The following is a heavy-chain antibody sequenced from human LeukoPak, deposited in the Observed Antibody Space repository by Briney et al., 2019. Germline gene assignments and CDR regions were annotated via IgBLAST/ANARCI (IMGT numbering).Heavy chain of an antibody. V-gene: IGHV3-30*02. Sequence: GGSLRLSCAASGFTFSSYAMHWVRQAPGKGLEWVAFIRYDGSNKYYADSVKGRFTISRDNSKNTLSLQMNSLRPEDTAVYYCAKGYCSGTSCYSGLDWGQGTLVTVYS. J-gene: IGHJ1*01. CDR1: GFTFSSYA. CDR2: IRYDGSNK. D-gene: IGHD2-2*01. CDR3: AKGYCSGTSCYSGLD.